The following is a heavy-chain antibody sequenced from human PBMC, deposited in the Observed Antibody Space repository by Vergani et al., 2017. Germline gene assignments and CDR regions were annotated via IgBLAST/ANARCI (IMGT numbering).Heavy chain of an antibody. J-gene: IGHJ4*02. Sequence: EVQLVESGGGLVKPGGSLRLSCAASGFTFSNAWMSWVRQAPGKGLEWVGRIKSKTDGGTTDYAAPVKGRFTISRDDSKNTLYLQMNSLKTEDTAVYYCTTEEYYDSSGYYYGGAYYFDYWGQGTLVTVSS. CDR1: GFTFSNAW. D-gene: IGHD3-22*01. CDR2: IKSKTDGGTT. CDR3: TTEEYYDSSGYYYGGAYYFDY. V-gene: IGHV3-15*01.